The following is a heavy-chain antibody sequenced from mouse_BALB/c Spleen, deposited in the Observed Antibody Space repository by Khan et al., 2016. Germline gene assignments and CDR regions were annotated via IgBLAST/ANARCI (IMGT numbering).Heavy chain of an antibody. J-gene: IGHJ2*01. Sequence: QIQLVQSGPELKKPGETVKISCKASGYTFTNFGINWVRQAPGKGLEWMDWINTNTGETTYADDFKGRFAFSLETSASTAYLQINNLKDEDTATSFCSTGITTVIATRRPYWGQGTTLTVSS. CDR3: STGITTVIATRRPY. CDR2: INTNTGET. D-gene: IGHD1-1*01. V-gene: IGHV9-3-1*01. CDR1: GYTFTNFG.